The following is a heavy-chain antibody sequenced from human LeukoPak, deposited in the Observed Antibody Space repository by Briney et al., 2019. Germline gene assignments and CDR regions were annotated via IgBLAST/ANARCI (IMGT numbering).Heavy chain of an antibody. J-gene: IGHJ5*02. Sequence: GGSLRLSCAASGFTFSSYGMHWVRQAPGKGLEWVAIISYDGSYKYYADSVRGRFTISRDNSKNTLYLQMNSLRAEDTAVYYCAKDLDGSANWFDPWGQGTLVTVSS. CDR3: AKDLDGSANWFDP. V-gene: IGHV3-30*18. D-gene: IGHD5-24*01. CDR2: ISYDGSYK. CDR1: GFTFSSYG.